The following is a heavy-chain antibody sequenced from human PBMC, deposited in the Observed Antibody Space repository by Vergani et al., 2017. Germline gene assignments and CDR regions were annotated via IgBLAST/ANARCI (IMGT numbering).Heavy chain of an antibody. Sequence: VQLLESGGDLVQPGGSLRLSCEASGFTFSTYAMNWVRQAPGKGLEWVSGISASGHDTDYADSVKGRFTISRDSFKNTVYLQMNSLRAEDTAIYYCARDQRDSTIFGAHRYAYWGQGTRVTGSS. V-gene: IGHV3-23*01. J-gene: IGHJ4*02. CDR2: ISASGHDT. CDR3: ARDQRDSTIFGAHRYAY. D-gene: IGHD3-3*01. CDR1: GFTFSTYA.